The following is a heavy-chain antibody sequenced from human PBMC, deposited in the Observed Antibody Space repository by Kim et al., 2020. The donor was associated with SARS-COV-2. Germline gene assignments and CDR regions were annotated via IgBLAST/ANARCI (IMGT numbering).Heavy chain of an antibody. D-gene: IGHD3-16*01. CDR1: GFTFSQYG. CDR2: IWVNGSHE. J-gene: IGHJ4*02. V-gene: IGHV3-33*07. CDR3: AANEGGGSSRN. Sequence: GGSLRLSCAASGFTFSQYGMYWVRQAPGKGLEWVAVIWVNGSHEKYPDSAKGRFTISRDNSKSMLDLQMSSLRAEDTATYYCAANEGGGSSRNWGRGT.